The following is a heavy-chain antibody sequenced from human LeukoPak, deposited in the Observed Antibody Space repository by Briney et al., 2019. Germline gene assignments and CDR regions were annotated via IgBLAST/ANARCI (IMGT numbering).Heavy chain of an antibody. J-gene: IGHJ3*02. D-gene: IGHD4-17*01. CDR2: IRGGGGSA. CDR1: GFTFSAYV. V-gene: IGHV3-23*01. CDR3: ARDPNGDYIGAFDM. Sequence: GGSLRLSCTASGFTFSAYVMRWGRQAPREGPGGVSAIRGGGGSAFYADSVKGRFTISRDNSKYTLFLQMNSLRAEDTAVYYCARDPNGDYIGAFDMWGPGTMVTVSS.